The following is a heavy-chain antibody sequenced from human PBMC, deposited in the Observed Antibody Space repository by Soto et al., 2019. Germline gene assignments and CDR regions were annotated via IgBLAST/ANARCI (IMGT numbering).Heavy chain of an antibody. J-gene: IGHJ4*02. CDR2: IIPILGIA. CDR3: AREPIYDIVTGYHYDY. Sequence: QVQLVQSGAEVKKPGSSVKVSCKASGGTFSSYTISWVRQAPGQGLEWMGRIIPILGIANYAQKFQGRVTSTXXKXTIXAYMELSSLRSEDTAVYYCAREPIYDIVTGYHYDYWGQGTLVTVSS. CDR1: GGTFSSYT. V-gene: IGHV1-69*02. D-gene: IGHD3-9*01.